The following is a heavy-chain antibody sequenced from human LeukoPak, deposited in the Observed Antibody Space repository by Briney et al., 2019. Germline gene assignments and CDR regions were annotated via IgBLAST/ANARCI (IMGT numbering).Heavy chain of an antibody. J-gene: IGHJ4*02. Sequence: GGSLRLSCAASGFTFSTYGMHWVRQAPGKGLEWVAIIWYDGSNTYYADSVKGRFTISRDNSKNTLYLEMNSLRAEDTAVYYCAPDHGGFWGQGTLVTVSS. CDR1: GFTFSTYG. V-gene: IGHV3-33*01. CDR3: APDHGGF. CDR2: IWYDGSNT. D-gene: IGHD3-16*01.